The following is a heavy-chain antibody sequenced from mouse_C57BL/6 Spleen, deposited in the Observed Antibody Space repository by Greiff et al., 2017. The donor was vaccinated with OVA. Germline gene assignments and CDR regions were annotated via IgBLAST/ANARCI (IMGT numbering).Heavy chain of an antibody. V-gene: IGHV5-12*01. CDR3: ARRGKSYYFDY. CDR1: GFTFSDYY. Sequence: EVQGVESGGGLVQPGGSLKLSCAASGFTFSDYYMYWVRQTPEKRLEWVAYISNGGGSTYYPDTVKGRFTISRDNAKNTLYLQMIRLKSEDTAMYYCARRGKSYYFDYWGQGTTLTVSS. J-gene: IGHJ2*01. CDR2: ISNGGGST.